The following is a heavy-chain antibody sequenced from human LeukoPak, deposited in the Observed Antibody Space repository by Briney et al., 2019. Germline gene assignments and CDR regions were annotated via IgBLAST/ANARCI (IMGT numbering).Heavy chain of an antibody. CDR3: ARSASVAADYYFDS. Sequence: PGGSLRLSCAASGFKFDDRGMSWVRQAPGKGLEWVSGLNWSGGKTGYAESVKGRFTISRDNSKNFVVLQMNSLRVEDTAFYYCARSASVAADYYFDSWGQGTLVTVSP. CDR1: GFKFDDRG. D-gene: IGHD6-19*01. J-gene: IGHJ4*02. CDR2: LNWSGGKT. V-gene: IGHV3-20*04.